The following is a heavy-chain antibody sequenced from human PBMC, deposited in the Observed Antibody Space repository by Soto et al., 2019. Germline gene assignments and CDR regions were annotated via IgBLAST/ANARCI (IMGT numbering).Heavy chain of an antibody. J-gene: IGHJ6*02. CDR3: ALDLAYCGGDCYSPNYYYGMDV. D-gene: IGHD2-21*02. CDR2: IYPGDSDT. CDR1: GYIFSIYW. V-gene: IGHV5-51*01. Sequence: GESLKISCKASGYIFSIYWIGWVRQMPGKGLEWMGIIYPGDSDTRYNPSFQGQVTISVDKSTSTAYLEWNSLKASDTAMYYCALDLAYCGGDCYSPNYYYGMDVWGQGTTVTVSS.